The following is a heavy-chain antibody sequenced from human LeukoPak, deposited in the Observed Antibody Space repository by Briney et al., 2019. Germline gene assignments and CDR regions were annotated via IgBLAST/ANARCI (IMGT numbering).Heavy chain of an antibody. D-gene: IGHD3-22*01. J-gene: IGHJ6*02. Sequence: SETLSLTCTVSGGSISSYYWSWIRQPAGKGLEWIGRIYTSGSTNYNPSLKSRVTMSVDTSKNQFSLKLSSVTAADTAVYYCARDLGSYYDSSGYYYYGMDVWGQGTTVTSP. CDR3: ARDLGSYYDSSGYYYYGMDV. CDR2: IYTSGST. V-gene: IGHV4-4*07. CDR1: GGSISSYY.